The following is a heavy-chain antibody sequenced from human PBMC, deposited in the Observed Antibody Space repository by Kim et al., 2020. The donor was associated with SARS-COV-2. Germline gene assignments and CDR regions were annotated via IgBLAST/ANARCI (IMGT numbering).Heavy chain of an antibody. CDR1: GFTFDDYA. J-gene: IGHJ6*02. CDR3: AKDGGSGGATPYYYYGMDV. V-gene: IGHV3-43D*03. Sequence: GGSLRLSCAASGFTFDDYAMHWVRQAPGKGLEWVSLISWDGGSTYYADSVKGRFTISRDNSKNSLYLQMNSLRAEDTALYYCAKDGGSGGATPYYYYGMDVWGQGTTVTVSS. CDR2: ISWDGGST. D-gene: IGHD1-26*01.